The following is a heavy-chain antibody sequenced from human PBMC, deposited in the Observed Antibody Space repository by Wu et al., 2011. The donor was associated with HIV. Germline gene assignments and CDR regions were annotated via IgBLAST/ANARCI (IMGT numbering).Heavy chain of an antibody. D-gene: IGHD1-14*01. CDR2: IIPIFGTA. V-gene: IGHV1-69*15. J-gene: IGHJ4*02. Sequence: QVQLVQYWGVRVKKPGSSVKVSCKASGGTFSSYAISWVRQAPGQGLEWMGRIIPIFGTANYARKFQGRVTITADESTSTAYMELSSLRSEDTAVFYCARDRTNHVFDSWGQGTLVTVSS. CDR1: GGTFSSYA. CDR3: ARDRTNHVFDS.